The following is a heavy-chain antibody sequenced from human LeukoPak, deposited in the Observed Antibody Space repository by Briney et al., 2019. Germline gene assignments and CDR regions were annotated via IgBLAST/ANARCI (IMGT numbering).Heavy chain of an antibody. CDR3: ARGRGVYSSGYYW. J-gene: IGHJ4*02. Sequence: GASVKVSCKASGLSLTHDGISWVRQATGQGLEWMGWMNPNSGNTGYAQKFQGRVTITRNTSISTAYMELSSLRSEDTAVYYCARGRGVYSSGYYWWGQGTLVTVSS. D-gene: IGHD3-22*01. CDR1: GLSLTHDG. CDR2: MNPNSGNT. V-gene: IGHV1-8*03.